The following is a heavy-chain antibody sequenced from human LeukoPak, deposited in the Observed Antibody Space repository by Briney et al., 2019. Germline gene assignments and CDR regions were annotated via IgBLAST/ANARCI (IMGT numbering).Heavy chain of an antibody. D-gene: IGHD6-19*01. CDR2: IQPGDSDI. V-gene: IGHV5-51*01. Sequence: GESLKISCKGSGFNFAIHWFGWVRQMPGKGLEWMGIIQPGDSDIRYSPSFQGQVTISADKSIGTAYLQWSSLKASDTAMYYCARHLGYSSGWEGAFQDWGQGTLVTVSS. CDR3: ARHLGYSSGWEGAFQD. J-gene: IGHJ1*01. CDR1: GFNFAIHW.